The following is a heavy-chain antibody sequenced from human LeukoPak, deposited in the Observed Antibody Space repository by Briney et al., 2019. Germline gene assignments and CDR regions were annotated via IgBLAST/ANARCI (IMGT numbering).Heavy chain of an antibody. Sequence: GGSLRLSCAASGFTVSSNYMSWVRQAPGKGLEWVSVIYSGGSTYYADSVKGRFTISRDNSKNTLYPQMNSLRAEDTAVYYCARVSSSGFFDAFDIWGQGTMVTVSS. CDR3: ARVSSSGFFDAFDI. D-gene: IGHD3-22*01. CDR1: GFTVSSNY. V-gene: IGHV3-53*01. J-gene: IGHJ3*02. CDR2: IYSGGST.